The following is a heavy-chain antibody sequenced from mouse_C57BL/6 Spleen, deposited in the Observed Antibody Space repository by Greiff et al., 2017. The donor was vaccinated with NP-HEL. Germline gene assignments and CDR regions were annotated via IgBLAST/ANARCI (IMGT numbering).Heavy chain of an antibody. Sequence: EVKLMESGPGLVKPSQSLSLTCSVTGYSITSGYYWNWIRQFPGNKLEWMGYISYDGSNNYNPSLKNRISITRDTSKNQFFLKLNSVTTEDTATYYCARGDYDYEGAMDYWGQGTSVTVSS. CDR1: GYSITSGYY. CDR2: ISYDGSN. D-gene: IGHD2-4*01. J-gene: IGHJ4*01. CDR3: ARGDYDYEGAMDY. V-gene: IGHV3-6*01.